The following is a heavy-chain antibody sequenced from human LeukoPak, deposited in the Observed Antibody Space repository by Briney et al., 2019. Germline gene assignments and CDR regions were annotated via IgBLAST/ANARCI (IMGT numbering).Heavy chain of an antibody. Sequence: SETLSLTCTVSGGSISSYYWSWIRQPPGKGLEWIGYIYYSGSTNYNPSLKSRVTISVDTSKNQFSPKLSSVTAADTAVYYCARSTYYDFWSGYSFWFDPWGQGTLVTVSS. J-gene: IGHJ5*02. V-gene: IGHV4-59*01. D-gene: IGHD3-3*01. CDR1: GGSISSYY. CDR2: IYYSGST. CDR3: ARSTYYDFWSGYSFWFDP.